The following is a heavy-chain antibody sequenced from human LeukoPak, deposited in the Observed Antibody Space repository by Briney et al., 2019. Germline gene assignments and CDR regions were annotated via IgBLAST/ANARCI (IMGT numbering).Heavy chain of an antibody. Sequence: SVKVSCKASGGTFISYAISWVRQAPGQGLEWMGRIIPIFGTANYAQKFQGRVTITTDESTSTAYMELSSLRSEDTAVYYCASLYYDILTGYRAYYMDVWSKGTTVTVSS. J-gene: IGHJ6*03. CDR1: GGTFISYA. V-gene: IGHV1-69*05. D-gene: IGHD3-9*01. CDR2: IIPIFGTA. CDR3: ASLYYDILTGYRAYYMDV.